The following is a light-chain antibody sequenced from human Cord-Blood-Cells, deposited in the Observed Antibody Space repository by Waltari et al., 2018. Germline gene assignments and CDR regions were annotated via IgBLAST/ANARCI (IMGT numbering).Light chain of an antibody. CDR1: RSVLYSSNNKNY. Sequence: DFAMTQTPDSLGLSPRERARITCNSSRSVLYSSNNKNYLAWYQQKPGQPPKLLIYWASTRASGVPDRFSGSGSGTDFTLTISSLQAEDVAVYYCQQYYSTPYSFGQGTKLEIK. V-gene: IGKV4-1*01. CDR2: WAS. CDR3: QQYYSTPYS. J-gene: IGKJ2*03.